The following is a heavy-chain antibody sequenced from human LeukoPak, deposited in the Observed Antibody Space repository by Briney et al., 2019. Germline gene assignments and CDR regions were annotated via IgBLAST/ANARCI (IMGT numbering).Heavy chain of an antibody. V-gene: IGHV3-23*01. Sequence: GGSLRLSCAASGFTFSSYAMSWVRQAPGKGLEWVSAISGSGGSTYYADSVKGRFTISRDNSKNTLYLRMNSLRAEDTAVYYCARSDSSGYTDYWGQGTLVTVSS. D-gene: IGHD3-22*01. CDR2: ISGSGGST. CDR1: GFTFSSYA. CDR3: ARSDSSGYTDY. J-gene: IGHJ4*02.